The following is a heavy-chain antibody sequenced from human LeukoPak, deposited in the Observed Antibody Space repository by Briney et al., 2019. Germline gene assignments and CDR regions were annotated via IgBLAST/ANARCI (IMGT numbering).Heavy chain of an antibody. J-gene: IGHJ4*02. V-gene: IGHV1-18*01. D-gene: IGHD2-2*02. CDR3: ARYCSSTSCYTDY. Sequence: VASVKVSCKASGYTFTSYGISWVRQAPGQGPEWMGWISAYNGNTNYAQKLQGRVTMTTDTSTSTAYMELRSLKSDDTAVFYCARYCSSTSCYTDYWGQGTLVTVSS. CDR1: GYTFTSYG. CDR2: ISAYNGNT.